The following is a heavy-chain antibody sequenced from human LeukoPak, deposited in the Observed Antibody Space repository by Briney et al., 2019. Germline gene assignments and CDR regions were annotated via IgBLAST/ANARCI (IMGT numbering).Heavy chain of an antibody. V-gene: IGHV3-23*01. CDR2: ISGSGGST. D-gene: IGHD3-9*01. CDR3: AKTLFDILTGYDAFDI. J-gene: IGHJ3*02. CDR1: GFTFSSYA. Sequence: GGSLRLSCAASGFTFSSYAMSWVRQTPGKGLEWVSAISGSGGSTYYADSVKGRFTISRDNSKNTLYLQMNSLRAEDTAVYYCAKTLFDILTGYDAFDIWGQGTMVTVSS.